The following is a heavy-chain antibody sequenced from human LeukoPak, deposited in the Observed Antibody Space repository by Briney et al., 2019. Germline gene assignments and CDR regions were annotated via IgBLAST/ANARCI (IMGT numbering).Heavy chain of an antibody. CDR2: IFYSGST. V-gene: IGHV4-59*08. D-gene: IGHD6-13*01. CDR1: GGASTYNYY. CDR3: ARHETYSSAWYNFDY. J-gene: IGHJ4*02. Sequence: SETLSLTCTVYGGASTYNYYWSWIRQPPGKGLEWIGYIFYSGSTDYNPSLRGRVTISIDTSKNQFSLKVSSVTAADTAVYYCARHETYSSAWYNFDYWGQGTLVTVSS.